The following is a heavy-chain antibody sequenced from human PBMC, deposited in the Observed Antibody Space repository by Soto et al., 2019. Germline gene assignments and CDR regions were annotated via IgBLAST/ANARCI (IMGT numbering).Heavy chain of an antibody. V-gene: IGHV4-30-2*01. CDR2: IYHSGST. Sequence: PSETLSLTCAVSGDSISSGGYSWTWIRQPPGKGLDWIGEIYHSGSTNYNPSLKSRVTISVDKSKNQFSLKLSSVTAADTAVYYCASLGMIVFRGAFDIWGQGTMVTVSS. CDR3: ASLGMIVFRGAFDI. D-gene: IGHD3-22*01. J-gene: IGHJ3*02. CDR1: GDSISSGGYS.